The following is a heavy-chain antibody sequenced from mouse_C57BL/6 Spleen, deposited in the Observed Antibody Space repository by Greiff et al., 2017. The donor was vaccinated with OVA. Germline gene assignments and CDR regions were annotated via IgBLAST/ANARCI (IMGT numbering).Heavy chain of an antibody. CDR3: ARYEGDYAMDY. Sequence: VVESGGGLVQPGGSLRLSCAASGFTFTDSYMSWVRQPPGKALEWLGFIRNKANGYTTEYSASVKGRFTISRDNSQSILYLQMNALRAEDSATYYCARYEGDYAMDYWGQGTSVTVSS. CDR2: IRNKANGYTT. V-gene: IGHV7-3*01. J-gene: IGHJ4*01. CDR1: GFTFTDSY.